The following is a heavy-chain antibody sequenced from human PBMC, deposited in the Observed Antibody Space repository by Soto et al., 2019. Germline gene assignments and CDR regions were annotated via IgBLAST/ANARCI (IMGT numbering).Heavy chain of an antibody. D-gene: IGHD2-2*01. CDR3: ARQKLKSSTWYGSIDS. CDR2: ISAGSGNS. J-gene: IGHJ4*02. CDR1: GFSFGTHA. Sequence: EVQLLESGGGLVQPGKSLRLSCVASGFSFGTHAMTWVRQAPGKGLEWVSVISAGSGNSYYADSVKGRFSVSRDNSKNTLWLQMYSLRAEDTGLYYCARQKLKSSTWYGSIDSWGQGTLVTVSS. V-gene: IGHV3-23*01.